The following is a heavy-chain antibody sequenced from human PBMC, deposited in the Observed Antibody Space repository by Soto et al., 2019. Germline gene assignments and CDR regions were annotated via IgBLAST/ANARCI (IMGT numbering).Heavy chain of an antibody. Sequence: ASVKVSCKASGYTFTSYGISWVRQAPGQGLEWMGWISAYNGNTNYAQKLQGRVTMTTDTSTSTAYMELRSLRSDDTAVYYCATGHYRGPYGTTTPDNWFDTWGQGTLVTVSS. CDR2: ISAYNGNT. CDR3: ATGHYRGPYGTTTPDNWFDT. J-gene: IGHJ5*02. D-gene: IGHD4-17*01. CDR1: GYTFTSYG. V-gene: IGHV1-18*01.